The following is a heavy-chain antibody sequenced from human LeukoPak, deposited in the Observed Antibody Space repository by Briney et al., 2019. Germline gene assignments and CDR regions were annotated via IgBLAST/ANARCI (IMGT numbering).Heavy chain of an antibody. CDR1: GLTFSSYS. CDR3: AKDQDWPTAMITN. CDR2: ITKSGDST. V-gene: IGHV3-23*01. Sequence: GGSLRLSCAASGLTFSSYSMNWVRQAPGKGLEWVSTITKSGDSTYYVDSVKGRFTISRDNSKNTLYLQMNSLRAEDTAVYYCAKDQDWPTAMITNWGQGTLVTVSS. J-gene: IGHJ4*02. D-gene: IGHD5-18*01.